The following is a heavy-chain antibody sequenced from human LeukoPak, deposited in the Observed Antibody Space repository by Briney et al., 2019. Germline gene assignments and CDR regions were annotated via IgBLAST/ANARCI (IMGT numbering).Heavy chain of an antibody. CDR2: MNPNSGNA. CDR3: ARARLTSRRAYSSSLSWFDP. J-gene: IGHJ5*02. V-gene: IGHV1-8*01. CDR1: GYTFTSYD. D-gene: IGHD6-13*01. Sequence: ASVNVSCKASGYTFTSYDINWVRQATGQGLEWMGWMNPNSGNAGYAQKFQGRVTMTRNTSISTAYMELSSLRSEDTAVYYCARARLTSRRAYSSSLSWFDPWGQGTLVTVSS.